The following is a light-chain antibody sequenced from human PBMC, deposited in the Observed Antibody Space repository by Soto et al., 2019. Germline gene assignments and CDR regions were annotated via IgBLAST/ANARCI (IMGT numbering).Light chain of an antibody. CDR3: SSYAGSNNFGV. Sequence: QSALTQPPSASGSPGQSVTISCTGIGSNIGAYDFVSWYQQHPGKAPKVIIYEVSKRPSGVPDRFSGSKSGNTASLTVSGLRPEDEDDYYCSSYAGSNNFGVFGGGTKLTVL. V-gene: IGLV2-8*01. J-gene: IGLJ3*02. CDR2: EVS. CDR1: GSNIGAYDF.